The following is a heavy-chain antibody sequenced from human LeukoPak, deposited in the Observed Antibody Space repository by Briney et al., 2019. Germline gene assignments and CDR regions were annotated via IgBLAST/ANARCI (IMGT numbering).Heavy chain of an antibody. Sequence: SETLSLTCTVSGGSISSYYWSWIRQPPGKGLEWIGYIYYSGSTNYNPSLKSRVTISVNMSKNQFSLKLSSVTAADTAVYYCARLGGSGRFDYWGQGTLVTVSS. V-gene: IGHV4-59*08. CDR3: ARLGGSGRFDY. J-gene: IGHJ4*02. CDR2: IYYSGST. D-gene: IGHD3-10*01. CDR1: GGSISSYY.